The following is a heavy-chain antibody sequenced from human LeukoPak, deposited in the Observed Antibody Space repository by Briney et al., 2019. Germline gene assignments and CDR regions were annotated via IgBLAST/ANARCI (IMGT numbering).Heavy chain of an antibody. J-gene: IGHJ4*02. CDR2: IIPIFGTA. Sequence: GASVKVSCKASGGTFSSYAISWVRQAPGQGLEWMGGIIPIFGTANYAQKFQGRVTITADKSTSTAYMELSSLRSEDTAVYYCATNYGSGSYPYDYWGQGTLVTVSS. V-gene: IGHV1-69*06. CDR3: ATNYGSGSYPYDY. CDR1: GGTFSSYA. D-gene: IGHD3-10*01.